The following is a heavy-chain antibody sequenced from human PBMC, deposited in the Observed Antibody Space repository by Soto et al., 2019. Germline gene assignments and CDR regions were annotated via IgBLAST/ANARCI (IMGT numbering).Heavy chain of an antibody. J-gene: IGHJ6*02. V-gene: IGHV1-69*12. CDR1: GGTFRNSA. Sequence: QVQLEQSGAEVKKPGSSVKLSCKASGGTFRNSAISWVRQAPGQGLEWMGGIMPIFRTPDYAQKFQGRVTITADESTNTAYMELSCLRSDDTAVYYCARDNDRPQLGGNYYYILDVWGHGTTVTVSS. CDR3: ARDNDRPQLGGNYYYILDV. CDR2: IMPIFRTP. D-gene: IGHD1-1*01.